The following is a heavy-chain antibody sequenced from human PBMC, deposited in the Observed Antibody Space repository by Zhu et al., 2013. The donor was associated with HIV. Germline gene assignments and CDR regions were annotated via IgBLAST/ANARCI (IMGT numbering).Heavy chain of an antibody. Sequence: QVQLQQWGAGXLKPSETLSLTCGVYGGSVSGFYWTWIRQTPGKGLEWMGEINQKCNQHLHAVPLKGRVTISLDTSKNQVSLKLKSVTAADTAVYYCARHDGYCNRTTCCNWFDPWGQGTLVTVSS. CDR3: ARHDGYCNRTTCCNWFDP. J-gene: IGHJ5*02. D-gene: IGHD2-2*03. V-gene: IGHV4-34*01. CDR2: INQKCNQ. CDR1: GGSVSGFY.